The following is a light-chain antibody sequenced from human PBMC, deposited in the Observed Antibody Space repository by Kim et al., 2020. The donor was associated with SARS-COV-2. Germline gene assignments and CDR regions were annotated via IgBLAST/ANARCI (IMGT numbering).Light chain of an antibody. CDR1: QSVSSN. CDR2: GAS. Sequence: EIVMTQSPATLSVSPGERATLSCRASQSVSSNLAWYQQKPGQAPRLLIYGASTRATGIPARFSGSGSGTEFTLTISSLQSEDFAVYYCQQYNNWPPVAFGQGTKVDIK. CDR3: QQYNNWPPVA. V-gene: IGKV3-15*01. J-gene: IGKJ1*01.